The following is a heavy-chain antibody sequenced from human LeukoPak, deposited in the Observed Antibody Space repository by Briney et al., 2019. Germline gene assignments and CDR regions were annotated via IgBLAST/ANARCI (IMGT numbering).Heavy chain of an antibody. CDR2: IRYDGSNK. CDR3: AKEKASVVDY. J-gene: IGHJ4*02. V-gene: IGHV3-30*02. CDR1: GFTFSSYG. Sequence: GGSPRLSCAASGFTFSSYGMHWVRQAPGKGLEWVAFIRYDGSNKYYADSVKGRFTISRDNAKNSLYLQMNSLRAEDTAVYYCAKEKASVVDYWGQGTLVTVSS.